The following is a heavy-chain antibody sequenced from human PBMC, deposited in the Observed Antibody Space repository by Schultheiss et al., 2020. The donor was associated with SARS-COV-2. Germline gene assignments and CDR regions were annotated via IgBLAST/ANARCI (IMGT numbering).Heavy chain of an antibody. D-gene: IGHD1-7*01. V-gene: IGHV4-59*01. CDR3: ARRGWNFFFDF. Sequence: SETLSLTCTVSGGSISSYYWSWIRQPPGKGLEWIGYIYYSGSTNYNPSLKSRVTISLDTSKNQFSLKLSSVTAADTAVYYCARRGWNFFFDFWGQGTLVTVSS. CDR2: IYYSGST. CDR1: GGSISSYY. J-gene: IGHJ4*02.